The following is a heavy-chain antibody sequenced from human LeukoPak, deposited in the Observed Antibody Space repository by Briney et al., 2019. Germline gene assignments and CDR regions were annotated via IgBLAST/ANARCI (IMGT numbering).Heavy chain of an antibody. Sequence: PSDTLSLTCTVSGGPISSSSYYWGWIRQPPGKGLEWIGSNYYSGSTYYNPSLKSRVTISVEKSKNQFCLKLSSVTAADTAVYYCERHRITMIVVVPFVDWFDPWGQGTLVTVSS. CDR2: NYYSGST. CDR3: ERHRITMIVVVPFVDWFDP. J-gene: IGHJ5*02. V-gene: IGHV4-39*01. D-gene: IGHD3-22*01. CDR1: GGPISSSSYY.